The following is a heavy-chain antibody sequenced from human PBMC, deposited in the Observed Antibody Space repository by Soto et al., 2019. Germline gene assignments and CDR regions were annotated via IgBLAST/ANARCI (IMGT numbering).Heavy chain of an antibody. Sequence: SVKVSCKASGYTFTSYGISWVRQAPGQGLEWMGGIIPIFGTPNYAQKFQGRVTIAADESTSTAYMELSSLRSEDTAVYYCARSLIAAAGTGNWFDPWGQGTLVTVSS. CDR2: IIPIFGTP. J-gene: IGHJ5*02. D-gene: IGHD6-13*01. CDR3: ARSLIAAAGTGNWFDP. CDR1: GYTFTSYG. V-gene: IGHV1-69*13.